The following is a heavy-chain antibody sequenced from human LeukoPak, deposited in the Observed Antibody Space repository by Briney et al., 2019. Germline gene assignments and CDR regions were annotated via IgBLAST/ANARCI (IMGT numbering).Heavy chain of an antibody. Sequence: GGSLRLSCAASGFTVSTNYMSWVRQAPGKGLEWVSVIYSGGSTYYADSVKGRFTISRDNSENTLYLQMNSLRAEDTAVYYCARDGEYRSSRYDFDYWGQGTLVTVSS. CDR1: GFTVSTNY. D-gene: IGHD6-13*01. CDR2: IYSGGST. CDR3: ARDGEYRSSRYDFDY. J-gene: IGHJ4*02. V-gene: IGHV3-53*01.